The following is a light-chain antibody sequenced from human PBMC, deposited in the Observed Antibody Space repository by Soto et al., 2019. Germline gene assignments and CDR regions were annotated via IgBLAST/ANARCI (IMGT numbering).Light chain of an antibody. CDR1: QSISYW. CDR3: QQYNIYWT. CDR2: KAS. V-gene: IGKV1-5*03. Sequence: DIQMTQSPSTLSASVGDRVTITCRASQSISYWLAWYQQKPGEAPNLLIYKASTLESGVPSRFSGSGSGTEFTLTISCLQPDDFATYYCQQYNIYWTFGQGTKVEIK. J-gene: IGKJ1*01.